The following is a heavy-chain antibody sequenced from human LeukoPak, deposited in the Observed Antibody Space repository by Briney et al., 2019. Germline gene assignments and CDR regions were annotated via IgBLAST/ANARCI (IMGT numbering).Heavy chain of an antibody. Sequence: ASVKVSCKASGYTFTGYYMHWVRQAPGQGLEWMGWINPNSGGTNYAQKFQGRVTMTRDTSISTAYMELSRLRSDDTAVYYCARGWKSGYSGYVIKHYYYYGMDVWGQGTTVTVSS. J-gene: IGHJ6*02. D-gene: IGHD5-12*01. CDR3: ARGWKSGYSGYVIKHYYYYGMDV. V-gene: IGHV1-2*02. CDR2: INPNSGGT. CDR1: GYTFTGYY.